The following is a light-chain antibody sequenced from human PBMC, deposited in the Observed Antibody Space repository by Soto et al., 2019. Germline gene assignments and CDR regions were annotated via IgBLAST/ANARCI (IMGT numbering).Light chain of an antibody. Sequence: EIMLTQSPATLSLSPGERATLSCMASESVRSYLAWYQQKPRQSPRLLVYDASNRAPGIPARFSGSGSGTDFSLTISSLEHDDFAAYYCQQRSSWPRITFGQGTRLEIK. V-gene: IGKV3-11*01. CDR3: QQRSSWPRIT. J-gene: IGKJ5*01. CDR1: ESVRSY. CDR2: DAS.